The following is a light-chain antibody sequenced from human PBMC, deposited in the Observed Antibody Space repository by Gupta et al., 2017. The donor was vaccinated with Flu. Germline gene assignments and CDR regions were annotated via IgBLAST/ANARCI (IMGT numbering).Light chain of an antibody. V-gene: IGLV2-14*01. CDR2: EVI. CDR1: SSHAAGYNY. Sequence: QSALTQPASVSASPGQSITISCTGTSSHAAGYNYVSWYQHHPGKAPKIMIYEVISRPSGVSNRGSGSKSGNTASLTTSGLQAEDEADDYCSSYTSSNSVVFGGGTKLTVL. J-gene: IGLJ3*02. CDR3: SSYTSSNSVV.